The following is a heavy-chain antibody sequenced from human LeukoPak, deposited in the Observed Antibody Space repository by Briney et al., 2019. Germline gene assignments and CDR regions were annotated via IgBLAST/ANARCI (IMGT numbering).Heavy chain of an antibody. Sequence: KPSETLSLTCAVYGGSFSGYYWSWIRQPPGKGLEWIGEINHSGSTNYNPSLKSRVPISVDTSRNQFSLKLSSVTAADTAVYYCARSSSSSWYGSFDIWGQGTMVTVSS. CDR1: GGSFSGYY. D-gene: IGHD6-13*01. V-gene: IGHV4-34*01. J-gene: IGHJ3*02. CDR2: INHSGST. CDR3: ARSSSSSWYGSFDI.